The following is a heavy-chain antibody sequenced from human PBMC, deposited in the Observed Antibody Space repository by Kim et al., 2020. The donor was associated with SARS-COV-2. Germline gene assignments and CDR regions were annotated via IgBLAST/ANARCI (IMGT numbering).Heavy chain of an antibody. CDR3: ARSKVDTAMVTYGGNFDY. J-gene: IGHJ4*02. V-gene: IGHV4-59*01. Sequence: KSRVTISVDTSKNQFSLKLSSVTAADTAVYYCARSKVDTAMVTYGGNFDYWGQGTLVTVSS. D-gene: IGHD5-18*01.